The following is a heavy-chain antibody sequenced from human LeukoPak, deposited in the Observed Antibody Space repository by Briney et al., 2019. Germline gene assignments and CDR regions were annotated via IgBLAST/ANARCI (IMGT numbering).Heavy chain of an antibody. Sequence: GGSLRLSCAASGFTFSSYAMSWVRQAPGKGLEWVAVTSYDGSNKYYADSVKGRFTISRDNSKNTLYLQMNSLRTEDTAVYYCAKGRVGANGYYYYGIDVWGQGTTVTVSS. V-gene: IGHV3-30*18. J-gene: IGHJ6*02. CDR1: GFTFSSYA. D-gene: IGHD1-26*01. CDR3: AKGRVGANGYYYYGIDV. CDR2: TSYDGSNK.